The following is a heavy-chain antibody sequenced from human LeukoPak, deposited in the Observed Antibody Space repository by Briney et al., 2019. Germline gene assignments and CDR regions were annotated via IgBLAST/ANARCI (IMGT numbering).Heavy chain of an antibody. Sequence: GGSLRLSCAASGFTFGSSSMSWVRQAPGRGLEWVAAISGSGGSTEYADSLKGRFTISRDNSKNTLYLQMNSLRAEDTAVYYCAGRLVVPGTLEFWGQGTLVTVSS. CDR1: GFTFGSSS. V-gene: IGHV3-23*01. D-gene: IGHD6-19*01. CDR3: AGRLVVPGTLEF. CDR2: ISGSGGST. J-gene: IGHJ4*02.